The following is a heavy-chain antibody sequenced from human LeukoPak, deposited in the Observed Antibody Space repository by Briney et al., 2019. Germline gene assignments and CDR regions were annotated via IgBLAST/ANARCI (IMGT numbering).Heavy chain of an antibody. Sequence: QPGGSLRLSCAASGFTFNSYWMSWVRQAPGKGLEWVADINEDGSTIYYVNSVKGRFTISRDNAKNSLSLQLNTLRAEDRAVYYCARWSYVSGTWFLDYWGQGALVTVSS. J-gene: IGHJ4*02. CDR2: INEDGSTI. CDR3: ARWSYVSGTWFLDY. CDR1: GFTFNSYW. D-gene: IGHD3-10*01. V-gene: IGHV3-7*05.